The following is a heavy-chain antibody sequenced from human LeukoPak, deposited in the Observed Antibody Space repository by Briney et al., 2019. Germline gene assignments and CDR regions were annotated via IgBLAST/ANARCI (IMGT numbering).Heavy chain of an antibody. CDR3: ARRNIAVAGDAFDI. CDR2: ISAYNGNT. V-gene: IGHV1-18*01. CDR1: GYTFTSYG. D-gene: IGHD6-19*01. Sequence: GASVKVSCKASGYTFTSYGISWVRQAPGQGLEWMGWISAYNGNTNYAQKLQGRVTMTTDTSTSTAYMELRSLRSDDTAVYCCARRNIAVAGDAFDIWGQGTMVTVSS. J-gene: IGHJ3*02.